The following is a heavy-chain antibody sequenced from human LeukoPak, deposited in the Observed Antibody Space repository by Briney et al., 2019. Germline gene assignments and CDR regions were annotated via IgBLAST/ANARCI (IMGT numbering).Heavy chain of an antibody. D-gene: IGHD2-2*02. CDR1: GYTFTDYY. J-gene: IGHJ3*02. CDR2: INPNSGAT. CDR3: ARGPPVESVSCCYTESAFDI. Sequence: GASVKVSCKSSGYTFTDYYIHWVRQAPGRELEWMGWINPNSGATDFAQNFQGRVTMARDTSISTAYMELSSLRSDDTAVYYCARGPPVESVSCCYTESAFDIWGQGTMVTVSS. V-gene: IGHV1-2*02.